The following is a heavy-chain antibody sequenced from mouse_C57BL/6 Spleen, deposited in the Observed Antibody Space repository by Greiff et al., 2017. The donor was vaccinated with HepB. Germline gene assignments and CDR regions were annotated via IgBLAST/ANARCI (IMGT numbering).Heavy chain of an antibody. CDR3: ARGGTDERNY. Sequence: VMLVESGAELARPGASVKLSCKASGYTFTSYGISWVKQRTGQGLEWIGEIYPRSGNTYYNEKFKGKATLTADKSSSTAYMELRSLTSEDSAVYFCARGGTDERNYWGQGTTLTVSS. CDR2: IYPRSGNT. J-gene: IGHJ2*01. CDR1: GYTFTSYG. V-gene: IGHV1-81*01. D-gene: IGHD3-3*01.